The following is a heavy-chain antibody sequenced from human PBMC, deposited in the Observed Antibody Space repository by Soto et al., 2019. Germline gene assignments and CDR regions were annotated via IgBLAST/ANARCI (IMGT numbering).Heavy chain of an antibody. D-gene: IGHD4-17*01. Sequence: PSETLSLTCTVSGGSISSGDYYWSWIRQPPGKGLEWIGYIYYSGSTYYNPSLKSRVTISVDTSKNQFSLKLISVTAADTAVYYCARARTTRQSRYGMDVWGQGTTVTVSS. CDR1: GGSISSGDYY. CDR2: IYYSGST. J-gene: IGHJ6*02. CDR3: ARARTTRQSRYGMDV. V-gene: IGHV4-30-4*01.